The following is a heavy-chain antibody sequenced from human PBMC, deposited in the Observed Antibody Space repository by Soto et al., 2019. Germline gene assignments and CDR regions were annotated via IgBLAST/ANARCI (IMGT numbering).Heavy chain of an antibody. CDR1: GGSISSGGYY. CDR3: ARVHGAGYSYGNEDY. D-gene: IGHD5-18*01. CDR2: IYYSGST. V-gene: IGHV4-31*03. J-gene: IGHJ4*02. Sequence: QVQLQESGPGLVKPSQTLSLTCTVSGGSISSGGYYWSWIRQHPGEGLEWIGYIYYSGSTYYNPSLRRRVTRSVDTSKNQVSLKLSSVTAADTAVYYCARVHGAGYSYGNEDYWGQGTLVTVSS.